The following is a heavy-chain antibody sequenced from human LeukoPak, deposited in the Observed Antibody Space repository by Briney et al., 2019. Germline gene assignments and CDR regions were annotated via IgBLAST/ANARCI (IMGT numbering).Heavy chain of an antibody. J-gene: IGHJ4*02. CDR3: ARVEDVWGSYRIDY. V-gene: IGHV1-2*05. D-gene: IGHD3-16*02. CDR2: INPNSGGT. CDR1: GYTFTGYY. Sequence: ASVKVSCKASGYTFTGYYMHWVRQAPGQGLEWMGRINPNSGGTNYAQKFQGRVTMTRDTSISTAYMELCRLRSDETGVYYCARVEDVWGSYRIDYWGQGTLVTVSS.